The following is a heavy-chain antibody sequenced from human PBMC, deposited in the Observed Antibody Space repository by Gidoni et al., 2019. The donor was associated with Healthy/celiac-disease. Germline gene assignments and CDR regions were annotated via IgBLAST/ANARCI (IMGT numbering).Heavy chain of an antibody. CDR2: IGTAGDP. CDR1: GFTFSSYD. Sequence: EVQLVESGGGLVQPGGSLRLSCAASGFTFSSYDMHWVRQATGKGLEWVSAIGTAGDPYYPGSVKGRFTISRENAKNSLYLQMNSLRAGDTAVYYCARSAGSSGYYGWYFDLWGRGTLVTVSS. J-gene: IGHJ2*01. D-gene: IGHD3-22*01. V-gene: IGHV3-13*05. CDR3: ARSAGSSGYYGWYFDL.